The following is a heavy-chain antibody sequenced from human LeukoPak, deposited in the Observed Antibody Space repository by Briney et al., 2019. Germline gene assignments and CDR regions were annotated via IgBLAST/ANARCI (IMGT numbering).Heavy chain of an antibody. CDR1: GGSISSSSYY. J-gene: IGHJ5*02. D-gene: IGHD3-9*01. Sequence: SETLSLTCTVSGGSISSSSYYWGWIRQPPGKGLEGSGSIYYSGSTYYHPSVRGRVTISVDTSTNQFSLTLSSVTAADTAVYYCARLLTYYDILTGYYESAGPTSWGQGTLVTVSS. V-gene: IGHV4-39*01. CDR2: IYYSGST. CDR3: ARLLTYYDILTGYYESAGPTS.